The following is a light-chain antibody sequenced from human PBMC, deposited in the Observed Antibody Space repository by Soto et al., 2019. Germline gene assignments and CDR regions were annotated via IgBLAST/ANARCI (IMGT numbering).Light chain of an antibody. V-gene: IGLV2-14*01. J-gene: IGLJ3*02. CDR3: SSYTTSTTRV. CDR1: SSDIGVYDF. Sequence: QSVLTQPASVSGSPGQSITISCTGTSSDIGVYDFVSWYQQHPGRAPKILIYDVTNRPSGISDRFSGSKSGNTASLTISGLQPEDEADYYCSSYTTSTTRVFGGGTKLTVL. CDR2: DVT.